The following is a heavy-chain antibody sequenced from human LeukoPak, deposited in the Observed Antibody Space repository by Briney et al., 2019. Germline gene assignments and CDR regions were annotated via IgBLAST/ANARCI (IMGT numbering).Heavy chain of an antibody. CDR1: GGSISSGNYY. D-gene: IGHD3-22*01. V-gene: IGHV4-61*02. J-gene: IGHJ4*02. Sequence: PSQTLSLPCAVSGGSISSGNYYWSWIRQPAGKGLEWIGRIYSSGTTTYNPSLKSRVSISADTSKNQYSLRLTSVTVADTAVYFCARESDLSYYDRTDYWGQGTLVTVSS. CDR3: ARESDLSYYDRTDY. CDR2: IYSSGTT.